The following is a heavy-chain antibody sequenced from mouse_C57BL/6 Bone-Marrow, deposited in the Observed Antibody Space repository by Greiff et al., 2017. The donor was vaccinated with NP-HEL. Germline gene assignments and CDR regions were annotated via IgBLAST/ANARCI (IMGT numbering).Heavy chain of an antibody. Sequence: VQLKESGPELVKPGASVKMSCKASGYTFTDYNMHWVKPSHGKSLEWIGYINPNNGGTSYNQTFQCKATLTVNKSSSPAYMELRSLTSEDSAVYYCARSTYYGKASFDYWGQGTTLTVSS. V-gene: IGHV1-22*01. CDR1: GYTFTDYN. CDR3: ARSTYYGKASFDY. J-gene: IGHJ2*01. D-gene: IGHD2-10*01. CDR2: INPNNGGT.